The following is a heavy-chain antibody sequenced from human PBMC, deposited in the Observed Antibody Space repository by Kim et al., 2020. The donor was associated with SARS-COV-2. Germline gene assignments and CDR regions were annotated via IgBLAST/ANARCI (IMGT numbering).Heavy chain of an antibody. J-gene: IGHJ2*01. D-gene: IGHD3-10*01. V-gene: IGHV3-23*01. CDR3: ARAYGEYWYFDL. Sequence: SYADSGKGRFTISRDTSKNTLSLQMNSLTAEDTAVYYCARAYGEYWYFDLWGRGTLVTVSS.